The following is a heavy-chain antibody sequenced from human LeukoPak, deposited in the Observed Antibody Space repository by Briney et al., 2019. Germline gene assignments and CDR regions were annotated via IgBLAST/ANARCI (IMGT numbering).Heavy chain of an antibody. Sequence: SETLSLTCTVSGGSIGSYYWSWIRQPPGKGLEWIGYIYYSGSTNYNPSLKSRVTISVDTSKNQFSLKLSSVTAADTAVYYCARGSLEFDCWGQGTLVTVSS. V-gene: IGHV4-59*01. CDR2: IYYSGST. CDR3: ARGSLEFDC. CDR1: GGSIGSYY. J-gene: IGHJ4*02.